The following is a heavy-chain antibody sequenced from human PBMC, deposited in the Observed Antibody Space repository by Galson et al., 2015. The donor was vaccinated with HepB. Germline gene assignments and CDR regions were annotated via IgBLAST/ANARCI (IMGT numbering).Heavy chain of an antibody. V-gene: IGHV1-18*04. CDR2: ISAYNGDI. CDR1: GYTFSNYG. CDR3: ARGDSKVRGKDY. Sequence: SCKASGYTFSNYGISWVRQAPGQGLEWMGWISAYNGDINYAQKFQGRVTMTTDTSTSTAYMELRSLRSDDTAFYFCARGDSKVRGKDYWGQGTLVTVSS. J-gene: IGHJ4*02. D-gene: IGHD3-10*01.